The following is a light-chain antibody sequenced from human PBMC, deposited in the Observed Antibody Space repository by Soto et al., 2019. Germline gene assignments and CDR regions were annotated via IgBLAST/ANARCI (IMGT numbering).Light chain of an antibody. CDR3: QQYDGWT. CDR2: GTS. J-gene: IGKJ1*01. Sequence: EIVLTQSPGTLSVSPGERATLSCRTSQTISSNFLAWYQQKPGQAPSLLIYGTSSRATGIPDRFSGSGSGTDFTLTISSLDPEDSAIYYCQQYDGWTFSQGTKVEIK. V-gene: IGKV3-20*01. CDR1: QTISSNF.